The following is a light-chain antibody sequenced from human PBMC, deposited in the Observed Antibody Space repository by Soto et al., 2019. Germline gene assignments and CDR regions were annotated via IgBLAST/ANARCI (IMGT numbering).Light chain of an antibody. Sequence: EIVLTQSPGTLSLSPGERATLSCRASQSVSSSDLAWYQQKPGQAPRLLIYGASSRATGIPDRFSGSGSGTDFTLTISRLEPEVFAVYYCQQYGSSPLYTFGQGTKLEIK. J-gene: IGKJ2*01. CDR3: QQYGSSPLYT. V-gene: IGKV3-20*01. CDR2: GAS. CDR1: QSVSSSD.